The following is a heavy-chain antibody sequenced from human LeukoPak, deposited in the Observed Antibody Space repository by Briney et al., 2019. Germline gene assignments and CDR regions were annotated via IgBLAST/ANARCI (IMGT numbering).Heavy chain of an antibody. J-gene: IGHJ4*02. CDR2: ISWNSGSI. CDR1: GLNFNSYS. Sequence: GGSLRLSCAASGLNFNSYSMNWVRQAPGKGLEWVSGISWNSGSIGYADSVKGRFTISRDNAKNSLYLQMNSLRAEDMALYYCAKGGGSSIAARPFINWGQGTLVTVSS. CDR3: AKGGGSSIAARPFIN. V-gene: IGHV3-9*03. D-gene: IGHD6-6*01.